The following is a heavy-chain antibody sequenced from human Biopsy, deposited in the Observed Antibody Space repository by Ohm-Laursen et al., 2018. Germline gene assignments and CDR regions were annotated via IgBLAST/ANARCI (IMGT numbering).Heavy chain of an antibody. CDR1: GFIFDDYA. Sequence: SLRLSCTASGFIFDDYAMHWVRQAPGKGLEWVSGISWDSGRIDYADSVKGRSTISRDNAKNSLYLQMNSLRSEDTALYYCAKDRYPSSWHYYYGMDVWGQGTTVTVSS. J-gene: IGHJ6*02. V-gene: IGHV3-9*01. CDR3: AKDRYPSSWHYYYGMDV. CDR2: ISWDSGRI. D-gene: IGHD6-13*01.